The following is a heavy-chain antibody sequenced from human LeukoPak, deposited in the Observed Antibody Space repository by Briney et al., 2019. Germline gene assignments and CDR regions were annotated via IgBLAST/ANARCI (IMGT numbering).Heavy chain of an antibody. Sequence: PSETLSLTCAVYGGSFSGYYWSWIRQPPGKGLEWIGEINHSGSTNYNPSLQSRFTISVDTSKNQSSLEVTSVTASDTALYYCARQRDTASLGAFDIWGQGTLVTVSS. CDR3: ARQRDTASLGAFDI. J-gene: IGHJ3*02. CDR1: GGSFSGYY. D-gene: IGHD5-18*01. CDR2: INHSGST. V-gene: IGHV4-34*01.